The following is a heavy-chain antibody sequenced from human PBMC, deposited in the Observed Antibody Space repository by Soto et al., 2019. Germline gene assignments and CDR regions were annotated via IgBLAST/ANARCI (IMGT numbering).Heavy chain of an antibody. CDR2: ISYDGSNK. CDR1: GFTFSSYA. Sequence: GGSLRLSCAASGFTFSSYAMHWVRQAPGKGLEWVAVISYDGSNKYYADSVKGRFTISRDNSKNTLYLQMNSLRTEDTAVYYCARPLWRDDYNWGYFDLWGRGTLVTVS. V-gene: IGHV3-30-3*01. J-gene: IGHJ2*01. CDR3: ARPLWRDDYNWGYFDL. D-gene: IGHD4-4*01.